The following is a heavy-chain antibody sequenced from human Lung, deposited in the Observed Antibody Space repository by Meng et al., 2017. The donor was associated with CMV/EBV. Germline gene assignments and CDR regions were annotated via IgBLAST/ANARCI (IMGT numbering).Heavy chain of an antibody. CDR1: GFTFSTYW. CDR3: VRDGKYCSSGTCDYYIMDL. CDR2: INSDGSTT. Sequence: GESLKISCAASGFTFSTYWMHWVRQTPGTGLVWVSRINSDGSTTTYADSVKGRFTISRDNAKNTLYLQMSSLRAEDSAVYYCVRDGKYCSSGTCDYYIMDLWXQGTXVTVAS. D-gene: IGHD2-15*01. V-gene: IGHV3-74*01. J-gene: IGHJ6*02.